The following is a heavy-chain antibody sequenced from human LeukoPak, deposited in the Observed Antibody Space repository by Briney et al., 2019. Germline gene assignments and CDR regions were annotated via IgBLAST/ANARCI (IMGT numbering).Heavy chain of an antibody. CDR3: ARHTGYYVFAFDH. D-gene: IGHD1-26*01. CDR1: GGSISSYY. V-gene: IGHV4-59*08. CDR2: IYYSGST. Sequence: SETLSLTCTVSGGSISSYYWSWIRQPPGKGLEWIGYIYYSGSTNYNPSLKSRVTISVDTSKNQFSLKLSSVTAADTAVYYCARHTGYYVFAFDHWGQGTLVTVSS. J-gene: IGHJ4*02.